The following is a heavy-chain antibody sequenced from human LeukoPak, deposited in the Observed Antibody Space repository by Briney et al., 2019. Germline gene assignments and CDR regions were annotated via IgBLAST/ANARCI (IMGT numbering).Heavy chain of an antibody. J-gene: IGHJ3*02. V-gene: IGHV3-20*01. CDR3: ARSGRYCSGGNCYSGAFDI. CDR2: IKWDGGST. CDR1: GGSFSGYY. D-gene: IGHD2-15*01. Sequence: ETLSLTCAVYGGSFSGYYWSWVRQAPGKGREWVSGIKWDGGSTGYADSMKGRFTISRDNAKNSLYLQMNSLRAEDTALYHCARSGRYCSGGNCYSGAFDIWGQGTMVTVSS.